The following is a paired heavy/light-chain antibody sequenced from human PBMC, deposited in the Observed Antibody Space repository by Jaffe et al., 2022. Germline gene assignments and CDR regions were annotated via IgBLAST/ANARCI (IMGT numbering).Light chain of an antibody. CDR2: AAS. CDR1: QGIRND. J-gene: IGKJ4*01. CDR3: LQHNSYPFT. V-gene: IGKV1-17*01. Sequence: DIQMTQSPSSLSASVGDRVTITCRASQGIRNDLGWYQQKPGKAPKRLIYAASSLQSGVPSRFSGSGSGTEFTLTISSLQPEDFATYYCLQHNSYPFTFGGGTKVEIK.
Heavy chain of an antibody. D-gene: IGHD3-10*01. Sequence: QVQLQQWGAGLLKPSETLSLTCAVYGGSFSGYYWSWIRQPPGKGLEWIGEINHSGSTNYNPSLKSRVTISVDTSKNQFSLKLSSVTAADTAVYYCARGRKVALLWFGEFQYFDYWGQGTLVTVSS. CDR2: INHSGST. J-gene: IGHJ4*02. CDR3: ARGRKVALLWFGEFQYFDY. V-gene: IGHV4-34*01. CDR1: GGSFSGYY.